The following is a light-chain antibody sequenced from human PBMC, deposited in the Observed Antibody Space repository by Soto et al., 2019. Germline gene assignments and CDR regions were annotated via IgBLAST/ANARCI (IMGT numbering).Light chain of an antibody. CDR2: AAS. Sequence: EIVLTQSPGTLSLSPGERATLSCRSSQTIGTNYIAWYQQKPGQAPRLLIFAASNRATDIPDRFVGGGSGTDVTLTISSLEPEDFAVYYCEQYGRTLPWTFGQGTKVEIK. CDR1: QTIGTNY. CDR3: EQYGRTLPWT. J-gene: IGKJ1*01. V-gene: IGKV3-20*01.